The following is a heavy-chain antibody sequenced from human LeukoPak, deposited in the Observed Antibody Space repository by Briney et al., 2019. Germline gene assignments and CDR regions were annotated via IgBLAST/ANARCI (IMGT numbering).Heavy chain of an antibody. CDR1: GYTFTGYY. CDR3: ARDGGMDV. CDR2: INPNDGGT. Sequence: ASVKVSCKASGYTFTGYYMHWVRQAPGQGLEWMGWINPNDGGTNSAQKFQGRVTMTRDTSISTVYLDLGRLTSDDTAVYYCARDGGMDVWGQGTTVIVSS. J-gene: IGHJ6*02. V-gene: IGHV1-2*02.